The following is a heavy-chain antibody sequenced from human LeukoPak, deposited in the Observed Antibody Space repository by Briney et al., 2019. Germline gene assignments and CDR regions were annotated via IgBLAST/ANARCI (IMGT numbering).Heavy chain of an antibody. CDR2: IIPIFGTA. V-gene: IGHV1-69*05. Sequence: GASVKVSCKASGGTFSSYAISWVRQAPGQGLEWMGGIIPIFGTANYAQKFQGRVTITTDESTSTAYMELSSLRSEDTAVYYCARVHYDSSGYYYADGWFDPWDQGTLVTVSS. D-gene: IGHD3-22*01. CDR3: ARVHYDSSGYYYADGWFDP. J-gene: IGHJ5*02. CDR1: GGTFSSYA.